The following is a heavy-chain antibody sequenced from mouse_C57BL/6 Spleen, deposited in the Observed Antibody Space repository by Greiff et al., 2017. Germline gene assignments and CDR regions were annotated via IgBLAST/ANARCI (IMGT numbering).Heavy chain of an antibody. CDR2: ISSGGDYI. CDR3: TRAGGNPYWYFDV. Sequence: EVQLQESGEGLVKPGGSLKLSCAASGFTFSSYAMSWVRQTPEKRLEWVAYISSGGDYIYYADTVKGRFTISRDNARNTLYLQMSSLKSEDTAMYYCTRAGGNPYWYFDVWGTGTTVTVSS. CDR1: GFTFSSYA. J-gene: IGHJ1*03. D-gene: IGHD2-1*01. V-gene: IGHV5-9-1*02.